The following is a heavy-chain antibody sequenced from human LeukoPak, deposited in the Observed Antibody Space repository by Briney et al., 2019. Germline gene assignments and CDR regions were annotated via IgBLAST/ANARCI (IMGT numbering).Heavy chain of an antibody. CDR3: TNFDY. V-gene: IGHV3-30*02. J-gene: IGHJ4*02. CDR1: GLTLSSSD. CDR2: INHDGTNT. Sequence: GGSLRLSCTASGLTLSSSDMPWVRQAPGKGLDWVSLINHDGTNTYYADSVKGRFTISRDNSQNTLYLQMNSLRGDDTAVYYCTNFDYWGQGTLVTVSS.